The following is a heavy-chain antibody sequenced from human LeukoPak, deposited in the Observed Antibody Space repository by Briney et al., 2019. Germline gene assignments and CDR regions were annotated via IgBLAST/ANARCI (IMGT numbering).Heavy chain of an antibody. J-gene: IGHJ3*02. D-gene: IGHD3-22*01. CDR2: IIPMFGTA. CDR3: ARTLAYYYDSSGYSGAFDI. Sequence: GASVKVSCKASGGTFSSYEISWVRQAPGQGLEWMGGIIPMFGTAKYAQKFQGRVTITADKSTSTAYMELSSLRSEDTAVYYCARTLAYYYDSSGYSGAFDIWGQGTMVTVSS. V-gene: IGHV1-69*06. CDR1: GGTFSSYE.